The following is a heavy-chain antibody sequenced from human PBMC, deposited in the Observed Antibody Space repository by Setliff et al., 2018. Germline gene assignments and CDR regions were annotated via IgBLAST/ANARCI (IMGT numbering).Heavy chain of an antibody. CDR3: ARRETYYNFWSGYFDY. CDR1: GGSISSSNW. D-gene: IGHD3-3*01. V-gene: IGHV4-4*02. J-gene: IGHJ4*02. Sequence: SETLSLTCAVSGGSISSSNWWSWVRQPPGKGLELIGSIYYSGSTYCNPSLKSRVTISVDTSKNQFSLKLSSVTAADTAVYYCARRETYYNFWSGYFDYWGQGTLVTVSS. CDR2: IYYSGST.